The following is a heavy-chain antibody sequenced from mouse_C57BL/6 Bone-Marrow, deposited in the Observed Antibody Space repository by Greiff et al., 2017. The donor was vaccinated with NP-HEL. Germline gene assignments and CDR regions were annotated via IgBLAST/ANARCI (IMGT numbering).Heavy chain of an antibody. Sequence: QVQLQQSGAELAKPGASVKLSCKASGYTFTSYWMHWVKQRPGQGLEWIGYINPSSGYTKYNQKFKDKATLTADKSSSTAYMQLSSLTEEDSAVYYGARPIYFPSVDVWGTGTTVTGSS. J-gene: IGHJ1*03. CDR2: INPSSGYT. D-gene: IGHD2-1*01. V-gene: IGHV1-7*01. CDR1: GYTFTSYW. CDR3: ARPIYFPSVDV.